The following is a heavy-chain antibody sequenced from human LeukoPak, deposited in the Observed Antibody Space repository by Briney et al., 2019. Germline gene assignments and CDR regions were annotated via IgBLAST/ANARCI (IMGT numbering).Heavy chain of an antibody. CDR1: GGSISGSAFF. CDR3: ARVESSSWYMSDY. V-gene: IGHV4-39*07. J-gene: IGHJ4*02. Sequence: PSETLSLTCSVSGGSISGSAFFWGWVRQPPGKGLEWIGSIYYSGPTYYNPSLKSRVTISVDTSKNQFSLKLSSVTAADTAVYYCARVESSSWYMSDYWGQGTLVTVSS. D-gene: IGHD6-13*01. CDR2: IYYSGPT.